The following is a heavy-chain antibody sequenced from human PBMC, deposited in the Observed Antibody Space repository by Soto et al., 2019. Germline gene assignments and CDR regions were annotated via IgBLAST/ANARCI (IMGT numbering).Heavy chain of an antibody. CDR2: LSYDGRNE. Sequence: GSLRLSCTASGFKFNIFAMHWVRQAPGKGLEWVAFLSYDGRNEDYADSVKGRFSVSRDNSKNTLFLQMNSLRAEDTAVYYCASRGENYWGQGTLVTVSS. CDR3: ASRGENY. CDR1: GFKFNIFA. V-gene: IGHV3-30*04. D-gene: IGHD6-25*01. J-gene: IGHJ4*02.